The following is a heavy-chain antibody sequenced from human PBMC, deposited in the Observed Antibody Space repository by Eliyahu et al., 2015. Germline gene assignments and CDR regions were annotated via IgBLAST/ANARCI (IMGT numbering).Heavy chain of an antibody. CDR3: AKRTLTIPLEY. CDR2: IRYDGSNK. Sequence: QVQLVESGGGVVQPGGSLRLSCSASGFIFSNYGMHWVRQAPGKGLEWVAFIRYDGSNKYYADSVKGRFTISRDDSKSTLYLQMNGLRAEDTAVYYCAKRTLTIPLEYWGQGTLVTVSS. D-gene: IGHD4-11*01. V-gene: IGHV3-30*02. CDR1: GFIFSNYG. J-gene: IGHJ4*02.